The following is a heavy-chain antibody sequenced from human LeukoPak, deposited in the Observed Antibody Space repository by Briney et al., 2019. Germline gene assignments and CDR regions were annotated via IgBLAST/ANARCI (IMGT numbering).Heavy chain of an antibody. CDR3: ARELYSSLPLIYYYGMDV. J-gene: IGHJ6*02. Sequence: GGSLRLSCAASGFTFSSYAMHWVRQAPGKGLEWVAVISYDGSNKYYADSVKGRFTISRDNSKNTLYLQMNSLRAEDTAVYYRARELYSSLPLIYYYGMDVWGQGTTVTVSS. CDR1: GFTFSSYA. CDR2: ISYDGSNK. D-gene: IGHD6-13*01. V-gene: IGHV3-30-3*01.